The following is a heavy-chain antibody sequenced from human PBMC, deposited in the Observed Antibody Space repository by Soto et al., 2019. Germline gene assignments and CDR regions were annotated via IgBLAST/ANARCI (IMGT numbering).Heavy chain of an antibody. V-gene: IGHV4-61*01. CDR1: GGSISSSSFH. CDR3: ARDLKEYCSDGKCNWFDP. Sequence: SETLSLTCTVSGGSISSSSFHWGWIRQPPGKGLEWIGYISYSGSTDYNPSLKSRVTISFDASKNQISLQVRSATAADAAVYYCARDLKEYCSDGKCNWFDPWGQGTLVTVSS. CDR2: ISYSGST. D-gene: IGHD2-15*01. J-gene: IGHJ5*02.